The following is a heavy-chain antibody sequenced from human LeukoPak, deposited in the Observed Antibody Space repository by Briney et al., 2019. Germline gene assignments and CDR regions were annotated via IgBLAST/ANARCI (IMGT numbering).Heavy chain of an antibody. CDR1: GFTFSSYA. J-gene: IGHJ3*02. D-gene: IGHD3-10*01. CDR2: ISGSGGST. Sequence: GGSLRLSCAASGFTFSSYAMSWVRPAPGKGLEWVSAISGSGGSTYYADSVKGRFTISRDNSKNTLYLQMISLRAEDTAVYYCAKDRAMVRGYDAFDIWGQGTMVTVSS. CDR3: AKDRAMVRGYDAFDI. V-gene: IGHV3-23*01.